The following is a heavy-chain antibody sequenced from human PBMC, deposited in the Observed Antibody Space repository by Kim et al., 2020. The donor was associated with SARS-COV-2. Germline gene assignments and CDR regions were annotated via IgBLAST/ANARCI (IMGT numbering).Heavy chain of an antibody. J-gene: IGHJ4*02. Sequence: YADSVKGRFPISRDNAKNTLYLQMNSLRAEDTAVYYCARGRVVVPAAMSYWGQGTLVTVSS. V-gene: IGHV3-74*01. CDR3: ARGRVVVPAAMSY. D-gene: IGHD2-2*01.